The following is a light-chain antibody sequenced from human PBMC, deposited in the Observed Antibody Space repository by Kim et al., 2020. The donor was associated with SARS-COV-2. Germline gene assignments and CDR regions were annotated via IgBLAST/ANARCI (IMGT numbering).Light chain of an antibody. Sequence: KTVTISSTGSSGSIASNYVQWYQQRPGSAPPSVIYEDNQRPSGVPDRFSGSIDSSSNSASLTISGLQTEDEADYYCQSYDRNNHVVFGGGTQLTVL. V-gene: IGLV6-57*02. CDR3: QSYDRNNHVV. J-gene: IGLJ2*01. CDR2: EDN. CDR1: SGSIASNY.